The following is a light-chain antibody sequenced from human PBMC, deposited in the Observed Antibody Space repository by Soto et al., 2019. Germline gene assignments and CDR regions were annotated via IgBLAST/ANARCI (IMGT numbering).Light chain of an antibody. CDR3: QQCHKWPRIT. V-gene: IGKV3-15*01. J-gene: IGKJ5*01. CDR2: GAS. CDR1: ENVDTN. Sequence: EIVMTQSPATLSVSPGEGATLSCRASENVDTNLAWYQHKPGQAPRLLIYGASTRAAGVPARFSGSGSGTEFTRTISSLESEDVAVYYCQQCHKWPRITFGPGTRLE.